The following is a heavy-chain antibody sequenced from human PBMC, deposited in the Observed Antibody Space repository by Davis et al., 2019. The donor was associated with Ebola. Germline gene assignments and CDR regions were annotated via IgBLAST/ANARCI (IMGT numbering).Heavy chain of an antibody. D-gene: IGHD3-3*01. CDR1: GYTFTGYY. CDR2: INPNSGGT. J-gene: IGHJ6*03. CDR3: ARCLRGFWSGYHYMDV. Sequence: ASVKVSCKASGYTFTGYYMHWVRQAPGQGLEWMGWINPNSGGTNYAQKFQGRVTMTRDTSISTAYMELSRLGSDDTAVYYCARCLRGFWSGYHYMDVWGKGTTVTVSS. V-gene: IGHV1-2*02.